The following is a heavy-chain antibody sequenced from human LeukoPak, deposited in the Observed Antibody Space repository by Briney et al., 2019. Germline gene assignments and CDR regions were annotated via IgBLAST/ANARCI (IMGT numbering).Heavy chain of an antibody. J-gene: IGHJ4*02. D-gene: IGHD2-15*01. Sequence: SETLSLTCTVSGGSISSYHWSWIRQPPGKGLEWIGYIYHSGSTYCNPSLKSRVTISVDRSKNQFSLKLSSVTAADTAVYYCARGSPLDYWGQGTLVTVSS. CDR2: IYHSGST. V-gene: IGHV4-59*12. CDR3: ARGSPLDY. CDR1: GGSISSYH.